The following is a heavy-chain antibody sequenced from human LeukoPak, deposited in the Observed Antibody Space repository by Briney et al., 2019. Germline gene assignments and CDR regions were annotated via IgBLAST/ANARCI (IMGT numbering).Heavy chain of an antibody. CDR3: ARELNGAFDA. CDR1: GFTVSSNY. Sequence: GGSLRLSCAASGFTVSSNYMSWVRQAPGKGLEWVSSISSSSSYIYYADSVKGRFTISRDNAKNSLYLQMNSLRAEDTAVYYCARELNGAFDAWGQGTLVTVSS. J-gene: IGHJ5*02. D-gene: IGHD1-1*01. CDR2: ISSSSSYI. V-gene: IGHV3-21*01.